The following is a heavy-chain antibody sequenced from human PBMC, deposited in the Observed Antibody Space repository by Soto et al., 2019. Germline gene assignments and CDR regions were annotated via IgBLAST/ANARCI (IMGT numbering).Heavy chain of an antibody. J-gene: IGHJ4*02. D-gene: IGHD3-22*01. CDR3: AKDGDSSGLSDFES. CDR1: GFIFHDYS. CDR2: INWNSNSI. Sequence: EVLLVESGGGLVQPGRSLRLSCVASGFIFHDYSMHWVRQAPGKGLEWVSGINWNSNSIGYVDSVKGRFTISKDNAKNSLSLQMNNLRPEDTALYYCAKDGDSSGLSDFESWGQGTLVTVSS. V-gene: IGHV3-9*01.